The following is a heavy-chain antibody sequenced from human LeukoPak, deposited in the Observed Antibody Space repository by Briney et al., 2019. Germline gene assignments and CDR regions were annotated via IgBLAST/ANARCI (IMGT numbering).Heavy chain of an antibody. CDR1: GFTFSSYG. D-gene: IGHD2-15*01. J-gene: IGHJ4*02. CDR2: IRYDGSNK. CDR3: AKEGSYCSGGSCYFDY. Sequence: GGSLRLSCAASGFTFSSYGMHWVRQAPGKGLEWVAFIRYDGSNKYYADSVKGRFTISRDNSKNTLYLQMNSLRAEDTAVYYCAKEGSYCSGGSCYFDYWGQGTLSPSPQ. V-gene: IGHV3-30*02.